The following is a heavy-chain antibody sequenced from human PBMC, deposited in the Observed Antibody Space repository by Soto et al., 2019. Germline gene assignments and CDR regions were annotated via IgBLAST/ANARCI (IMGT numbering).Heavy chain of an antibody. Sequence: QVQLQESGPGLVKPSQTLSLTCSVSGVSITSSDSYWSLIRQPPGKGLEWIGYINSSGRAYYKPSLKSRVSIXXXTPXNQFSLRLTSVTVADTAVYFCASFSTLGKDYGVDVWGQGTSVTVSS. V-gene: IGHV4-30-4*01. CDR2: INSSGRA. D-gene: IGHD3-3*02. CDR1: GVSITSSDSY. J-gene: IGHJ6*02. CDR3: ASFSTLGKDYGVDV.